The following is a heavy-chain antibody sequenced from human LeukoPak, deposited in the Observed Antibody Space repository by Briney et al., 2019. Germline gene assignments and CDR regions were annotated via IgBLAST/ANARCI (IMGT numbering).Heavy chain of an antibody. D-gene: IGHD2-2*01. CDR3: ARVLFLGYCSSTSCYDDAFDI. V-gene: IGHV4-59*01. CDR2: VYYSGST. J-gene: IGHJ3*02. CDR1: GGSISSYY. Sequence: KPSETLSLTCTVSGGSISSYYWSWIRQPPGKGLEWIGYVYYSGSTNYNPSLKSRVTISVDTSKNQFSLKLSSVTAADTAVYYCARVLFLGYCSSTSCYDDAFDIWGQGTMVTVSS.